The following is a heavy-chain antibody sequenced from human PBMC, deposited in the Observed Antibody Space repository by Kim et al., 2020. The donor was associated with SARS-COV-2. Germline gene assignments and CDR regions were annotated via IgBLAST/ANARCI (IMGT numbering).Heavy chain of an antibody. V-gene: IGHV4-34*01. CDR3: ARPQRKYSKSWFDP. Sequence: QTLSLTCAVYGGSFSGYYWSWIRQPPGKGLEWIGEINHSGSTNYNPSFKSRVTISVDTSKNQFSLKLSSVTAADTAVYYCARPQRKYSKSWFDPWGQGTLVTVSS. CDR1: GGSFSGYY. CDR2: INHSGST. J-gene: IGHJ5*02. D-gene: IGHD6-6*01.